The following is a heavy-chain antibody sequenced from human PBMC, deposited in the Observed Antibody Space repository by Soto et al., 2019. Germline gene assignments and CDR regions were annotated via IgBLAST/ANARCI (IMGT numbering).Heavy chain of an antibody. CDR3: ARGGSSVGQRDFDY. Sequence: SETLSLTCTVSGGSIRSYYWSWIRQPPGKGLEWIGYIYYSGSTNYNPSLKSRVTISVDTSTTQFSLKRSSVTAADTAVYYCARGGSSVGQRDFDYWGQGTLVTVSS. J-gene: IGHJ4*02. D-gene: IGHD6-19*01. CDR2: IYYSGST. V-gene: IGHV4-59*01. CDR1: GGSIRSYY.